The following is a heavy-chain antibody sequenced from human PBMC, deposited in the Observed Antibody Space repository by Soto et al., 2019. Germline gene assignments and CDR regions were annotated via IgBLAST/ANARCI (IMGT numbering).Heavy chain of an antibody. CDR2: ISAYNGNT. CDR3: ARVPKYQLLFDLNY. Sequence: ASVKVSCTASGYTFTSYGISWVRQAPGQGLEWMGWISAYNGNTNYAQKLQGRVTMTTDTSTSTAYMELRSLRSDDTAVYYCARVPKYQLLFDLNYWGQGTLVTVSS. J-gene: IGHJ4*02. CDR1: GYTFTSYG. D-gene: IGHD2-2*01. V-gene: IGHV1-18*01.